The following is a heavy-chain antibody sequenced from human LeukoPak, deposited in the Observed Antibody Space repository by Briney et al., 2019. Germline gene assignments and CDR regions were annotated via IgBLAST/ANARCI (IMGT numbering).Heavy chain of an antibody. Sequence: GGSLRLSCAASGFTFSSYWMSWVRQAPGKGLEWVANIKQDESEKYVDSLKGRFTIPRDNAKNSLYLQMNSLRAEDTAVYYCARDKIEGPTKLDYWGLGILVTVSS. D-gene: IGHD1-1*01. J-gene: IGHJ4*02. V-gene: IGHV3-7*01. CDR2: IKQDESEK. CDR1: GFTFSSYW. CDR3: ARDKIEGPTKLDY.